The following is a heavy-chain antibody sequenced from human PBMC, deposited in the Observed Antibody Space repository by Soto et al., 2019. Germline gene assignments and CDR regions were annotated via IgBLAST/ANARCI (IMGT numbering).Heavy chain of an antibody. Sequence: EVQLLDSGGGLAQPGGSLRLSCAASGFTFSNYDMTWVRQAPGKGLEWVSIITGNGGSTYYADSVKGRFTISRANSQNTVYGQMNILRVEDTAVYYFANLPLGYCNGGTCYRSFDYWGQGTLVTVSS. J-gene: IGHJ4*02. V-gene: IGHV3-23*01. CDR3: ANLPLGYCNGGTCYRSFDY. CDR2: ITGNGGST. D-gene: IGHD2-15*01. CDR1: GFTFSNYD.